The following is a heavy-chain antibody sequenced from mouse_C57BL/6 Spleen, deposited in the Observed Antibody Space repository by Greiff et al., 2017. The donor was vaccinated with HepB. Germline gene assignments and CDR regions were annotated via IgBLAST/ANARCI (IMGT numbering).Heavy chain of an antibody. CDR2: INPGSGGT. V-gene: IGHV1-54*01. D-gene: IGHD2-5*01. CDR3: AREGYYSNPYWYFDV. J-gene: IGHJ1*03. Sequence: VQLVESGAELVRPGTSVKVSCKASGYAFTNYLIEWVKQRPGQGLEWIGVINPGSGGTNYNEKFKGKATLTADKSSSTAYMQLSSLTSEDSAVYFCAREGYYSNPYWYFDVWGTGTTVTVSS. CDR1: GYAFTNYL.